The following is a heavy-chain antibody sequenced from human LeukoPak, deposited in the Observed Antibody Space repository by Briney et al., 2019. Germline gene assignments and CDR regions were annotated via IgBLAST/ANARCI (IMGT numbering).Heavy chain of an antibody. CDR3: ARNYYYDSSGYFDY. CDR2: ISSSSSTI. V-gene: IGHV3-48*01. CDR1: GFTFSSYS. D-gene: IGHD3-22*01. J-gene: IGHJ4*02. Sequence: GGSLRLSCAASGFTFSSYSMNWVRQAPGKGLEWVSYISSSSSTIYYADSVKGRFTISRDNAKNSLYLQMNSLRAEDTAVYYCARNYYYDSSGYFDYWGQGTLVTVSS.